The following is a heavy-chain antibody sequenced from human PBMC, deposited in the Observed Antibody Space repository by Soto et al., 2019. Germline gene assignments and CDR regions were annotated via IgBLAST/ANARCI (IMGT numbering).Heavy chain of an antibody. D-gene: IGHD3-22*01. CDR2: IYYSGST. Sequence: SETLSLTCTVSGGSISSSSYYWGWIRQPPGKGLEWIGSIYYSGSTYYNPSLKSRVTISVDTSKNQFSLKLSSVTAADTAVYYCARRLYYDSSGFEGGGMDVCGQGTSVTVS. V-gene: IGHV4-39*01. J-gene: IGHJ6*02. CDR1: GGSISSSSYY. CDR3: ARRLYYDSSGFEGGGMDV.